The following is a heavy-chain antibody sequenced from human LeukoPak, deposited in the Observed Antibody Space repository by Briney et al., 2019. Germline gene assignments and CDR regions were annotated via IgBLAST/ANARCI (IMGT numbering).Heavy chain of an antibody. CDR2: IYYSGST. D-gene: IGHD3-10*01. V-gene: IGHV4-59*12. CDR3: ARVGTVPYYYYYYMDV. CDR1: GGSISSYY. J-gene: IGHJ6*03. Sequence: SETLSLTCTVSGGSISSYYWSWIRQPPGKGLEWIGYIYYSGSTNYNPSLKSRVTISVDTSKNQFSLKLSSVTAADTAVYYCARVGTVPYYYYYYMDVWGKGTTVTISS.